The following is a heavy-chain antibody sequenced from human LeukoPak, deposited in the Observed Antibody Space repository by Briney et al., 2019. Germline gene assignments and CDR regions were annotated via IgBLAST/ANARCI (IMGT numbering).Heavy chain of an antibody. V-gene: IGHV3-21*01. CDR3: ARGPYDSSGYFDY. CDR1: GFTFSSYS. Sequence: TGGSPRLSCAASGFTFSSYSMNWVRQAPGKGLEWVSSISSSSSYIYYADSVKGRFTISRDNAKNSLYLQMNSLRAEDTAVYYCARGPYDSSGYFDYWGQGTLVTVSS. CDR2: ISSSSSYI. D-gene: IGHD3-22*01. J-gene: IGHJ4*02.